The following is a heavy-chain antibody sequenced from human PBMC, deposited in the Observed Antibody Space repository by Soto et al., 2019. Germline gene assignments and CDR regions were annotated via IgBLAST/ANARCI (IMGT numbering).Heavy chain of an antibody. V-gene: IGHV3-30*18. CDR3: AKDQASGQGSFDS. CDR1: GFTFNIYG. CDR2: ISYDGSNQ. Sequence: GGSLRLSCAASGFTFNIYGMHWVRQAPDKGLEWVALISYDGSNQYYADSVKGRFTISRDNSRNTLFLQMNSLRADDTAVYYCAKDQASGQGSFDSWGQGTLVTVSS. J-gene: IGHJ4*02.